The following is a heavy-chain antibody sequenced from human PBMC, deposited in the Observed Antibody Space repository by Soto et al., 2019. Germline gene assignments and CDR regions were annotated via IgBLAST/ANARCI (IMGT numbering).Heavy chain of an antibody. J-gene: IGHJ4*02. V-gene: IGHV1-69*06. CDR1: GGTLSSYA. Sequence: SVKVSCKASGGTLSSYAISWVRQAPGQGLEWMGGIIPIFGTANYAQKFQGRVTITADKSTSTAYMELSSLRSEDTAVYYCARSKVRGVILDYWGQGTLVTVSS. D-gene: IGHD3-10*01. CDR2: IIPIFGTA. CDR3: ARSKVRGVILDY.